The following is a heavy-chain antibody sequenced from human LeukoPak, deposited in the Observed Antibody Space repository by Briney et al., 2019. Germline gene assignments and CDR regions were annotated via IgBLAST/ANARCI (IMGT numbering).Heavy chain of an antibody. J-gene: IGHJ4*02. D-gene: IGHD6-13*01. CDR1: GFTFDDYG. Sequence: GGSLRLSCAASGFTFDDYGLSWVRQVPGKGLEWVSSISSSSSYIYYADSVKGRFTISRDNAKNSLYLQMNSLRAEDTAVYYCARVCRSSSCTWGQGTLVTVSS. V-gene: IGHV3-21*01. CDR3: ARVCRSSSCT. CDR2: ISSSSSYI.